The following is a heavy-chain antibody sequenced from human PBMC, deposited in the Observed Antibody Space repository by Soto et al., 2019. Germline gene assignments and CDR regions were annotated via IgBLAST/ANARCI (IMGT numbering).Heavy chain of an antibody. CDR3: TRAERFPRSWFDP. V-gene: IGHV4-30-4*03. D-gene: IGHD2-8*01. CDR1: GVTSRGDYQ. CDR2: ISYSGIP. J-gene: IGHJ5*02. Sequence: PFQTLSDTRTVSGVTSRGDYQWICIRQPPGKGLELIGHISYSGIPYYNPTLQSRITISLDTSNNQFSLKMTSVTAADTAMYFCTRAERFPRSWFDPWGQGTQVTVSS.